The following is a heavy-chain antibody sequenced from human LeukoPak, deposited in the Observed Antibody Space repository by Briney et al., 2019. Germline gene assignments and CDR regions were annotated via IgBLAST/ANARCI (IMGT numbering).Heavy chain of an antibody. V-gene: IGHV3-7*01. Sequence: GESLRFSCVVSGFTCRGYWMSWVRQAPGKGLEWVANIKQGGGEEYYLDSVKGRFTISRDDAKNSLYLQMNSLRAEDTAVYYCARVPGIYLNLDYWGQGTLVTVSS. CDR2: IKQGGGEE. J-gene: IGHJ4*02. D-gene: IGHD3-10*01. CDR3: ARVPGIYLNLDY. CDR1: GFTCRGYW.